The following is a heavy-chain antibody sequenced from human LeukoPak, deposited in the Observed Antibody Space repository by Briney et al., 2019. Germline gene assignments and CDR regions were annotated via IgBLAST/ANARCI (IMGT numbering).Heavy chain of an antibody. CDR3: ARALYSYDFWSGYFTPTFDP. J-gene: IGHJ5*02. CDR2: INSEVSST. Sequence: GGSLRLSCAASGFTFSSYWMHWVRQAPGQGLVWVSRINSEVSSTSYADSVKGRFTISRDNAKNTLYLQMNILRAEDTAVYYCARALYSYDFWSGYFTPTFDPWDQGTLVTVSS. D-gene: IGHD3-3*01. V-gene: IGHV3-74*01. CDR1: GFTFSSYW.